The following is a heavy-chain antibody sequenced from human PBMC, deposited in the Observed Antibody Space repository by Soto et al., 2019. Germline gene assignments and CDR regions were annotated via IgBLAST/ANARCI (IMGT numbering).Heavy chain of an antibody. CDR2: IKHDGSEK. V-gene: IGHV3-7*05. CDR1: GLIFSSYW. CDR3: AEGGSYHDS. J-gene: IGHJ5*01. Sequence: EVQLVESGGGLVQPGGSLRLSCAASGLIFSSYWMTWVRQAPGKGLEWVANIKHDGSEKYYVDSVKGRFPISRDNAKNSVYLQMNRLGAEDTAPYYCAEGGSYHDSWGQGTLVTVFS. D-gene: IGHD1-26*01.